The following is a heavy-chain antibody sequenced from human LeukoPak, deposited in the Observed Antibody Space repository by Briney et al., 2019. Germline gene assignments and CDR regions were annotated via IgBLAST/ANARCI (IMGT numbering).Heavy chain of an antibody. CDR1: GGTFSSYA. CDR2: IIPIFGTA. CDR3: ARAQIIYYDFWSGYYYNNWFDP. Sequence: SVKVSCMASGGTFSSYAISWVRQAPGQGLEWMGRIIPIFGTANYAQKFQGRVTITTDESTSTAYMELSSLRSEDTAVYYCARAQIIYYDFWSGYYYNNWFDPWGQGTLVTVSS. D-gene: IGHD3-3*01. V-gene: IGHV1-69*05. J-gene: IGHJ5*02.